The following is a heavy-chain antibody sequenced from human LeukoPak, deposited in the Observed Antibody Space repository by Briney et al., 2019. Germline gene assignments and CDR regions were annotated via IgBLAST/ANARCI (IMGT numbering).Heavy chain of an antibody. CDR2: IYYSGST. D-gene: IGHD4-17*01. Sequence: SETLSLTCTVSGGSISSYYWSWIRQPPGKGLEWVGYIYYSGSTNYNPSLKSRVTISVDTSKNQISLKLSSVTAADTAVYYCARYYGDYEDAFDIWGQGTMVTVSS. J-gene: IGHJ3*02. V-gene: IGHV4-59*01. CDR1: GGSISSYY. CDR3: ARYYGDYEDAFDI.